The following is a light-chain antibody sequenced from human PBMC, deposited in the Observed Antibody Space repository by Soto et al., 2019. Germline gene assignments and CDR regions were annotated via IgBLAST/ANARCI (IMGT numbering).Light chain of an antibody. J-gene: IGKJ1*01. CDR2: WAS. V-gene: IGKV4-1*01. Sequence: DIVMTQSPDSLAVSLGERATINCKSSQSVIYSANNKNCLAWYQQKPGQPPKLLIYWASTRESGVPDRFSGSGSGTDFTLTISSLQAEDVAVYYCQQYLAIPRTVGQGTKVDIK. CDR3: QQYLAIPRT. CDR1: QSVIYSANNKNC.